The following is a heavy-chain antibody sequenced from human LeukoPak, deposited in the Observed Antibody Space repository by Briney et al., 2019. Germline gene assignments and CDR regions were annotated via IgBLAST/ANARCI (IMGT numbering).Heavy chain of an antibody. CDR1: GFTFNSYA. J-gene: IGHJ4*02. CDR3: ARGYCSGTSCYSTAIDY. CDR2: ISSNGGST. Sequence: GGSLRLSCAASGFTFNSYAMHWVRQAPGKGLEYVSAISSNGGSTYYANSVKGRFTISRDNSKNTLYLQMGSLRAEDMAVYYCARGYCSGTSCYSTAIDYWGQGTLVTVSS. V-gene: IGHV3-64*01. D-gene: IGHD2-2*01.